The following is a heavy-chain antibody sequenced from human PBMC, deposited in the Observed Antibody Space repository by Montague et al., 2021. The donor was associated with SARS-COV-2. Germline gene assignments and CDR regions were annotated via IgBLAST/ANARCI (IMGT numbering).Heavy chain of an antibody. J-gene: IGHJ3*02. D-gene: IGHD6-13*01. CDR2: ISSSGSTI. V-gene: IGHV3-48*03. CDR3: ARDKYSSSWYGAFDI. CDR1: GFTFSSYE. Sequence: SLRLSLSASGFTFSSYEMNWVRQAPGKGLEWVSYISSSGSTIYYADSVKGRFTISRDNAKNSLYLQMNSLRAEDTAVYYCARDKYSSSWYGAFDIWGQGTMVTVSS.